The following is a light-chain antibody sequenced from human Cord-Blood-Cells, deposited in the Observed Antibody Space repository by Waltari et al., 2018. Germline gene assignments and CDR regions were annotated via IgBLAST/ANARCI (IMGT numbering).Light chain of an antibody. CDR2: AAA. CDR1: ESISSK. V-gene: IGKV1-39*01. CDR3: QQSYSTPFT. J-gene: IGKJ3*01. Sequence: DIHITQSQCSLSASVGDRVTMTCRASESISSKLNWYQHKPGKGSTLMIYAAASLQSGVPSRFSGSGSGTDFTLTISSLKHEDFATYYCQQSYSTPFTFGPGTKVDI.